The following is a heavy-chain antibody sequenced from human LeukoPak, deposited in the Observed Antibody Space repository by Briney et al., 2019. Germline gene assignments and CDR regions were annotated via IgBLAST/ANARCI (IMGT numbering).Heavy chain of an antibody. J-gene: IGHJ6*02. CDR1: GGTFISYV. Sequence: GASVKVSCKASGGTFISYVISWVRQAPGQGLEWMGGIIPIFGTANYAQKFQGRVTITADESTSTAYMELSSLRSEDTAVYYCARAHTTYYDILTGYYRYYGMDVWGQGTTVTVSS. CDR2: IIPIFGTA. V-gene: IGHV1-69*13. D-gene: IGHD3-9*01. CDR3: ARAHTTYYDILTGYYRYYGMDV.